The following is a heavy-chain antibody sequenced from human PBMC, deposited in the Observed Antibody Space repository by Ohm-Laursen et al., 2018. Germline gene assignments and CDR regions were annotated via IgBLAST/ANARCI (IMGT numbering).Heavy chain of an antibody. CDR1: GFTFSNYW. V-gene: IGHV3-74*01. D-gene: IGHD6-19*01. CDR3: AKDSSGRGYYYYGMDV. CDR2: INSDGSSI. J-gene: IGHJ6*02. Sequence: FLRLSCSASGFTFSNYWMHWVRQAPGKGLVWVSRINSDGSSISYADSVKGRFTISRDNAKNSLYLQMNSLRAEDTALYYCAKDSSGRGYYYYGMDVWGQGTTVTVSS.